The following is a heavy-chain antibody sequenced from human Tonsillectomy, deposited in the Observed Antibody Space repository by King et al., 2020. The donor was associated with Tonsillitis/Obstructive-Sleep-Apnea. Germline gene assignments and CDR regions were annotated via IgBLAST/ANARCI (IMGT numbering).Heavy chain of an antibody. CDR3: TRGDCSSVSCYKEDAFDI. Sequence: VQLVESGGGLVKPGRSLRLSCTASVFTFGDYAMSWFRQAPGKGLEWVGFIRSKAYGGTAENAASVKGRFTISRDDYKSIAYLQMSSLKTEDTAGYYCTRGDCSSVSCYKEDAFDIWGQGTMVTVSS. J-gene: IGHJ3*02. D-gene: IGHD2-15*01. V-gene: IGHV3-49*05. CDR1: VFTFGDYA. CDR2: IRSKAYGGTA.